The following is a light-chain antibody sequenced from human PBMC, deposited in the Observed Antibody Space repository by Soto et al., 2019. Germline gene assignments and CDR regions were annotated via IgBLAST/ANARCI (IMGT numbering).Light chain of an antibody. V-gene: IGKV3-20*01. J-gene: IGKJ4*01. CDR3: QQYYTTPLT. Sequence: EVVLTQSPGTLSLSPGERATLSCRASQTVNNNYLAWYQQKPGRAPRLLIFGASNRATGIPDRFSGSASGTDFTRTISGLEPEDFAVYYCQQYYTTPLTFGGGTKV. CDR2: GAS. CDR1: QTVNNNY.